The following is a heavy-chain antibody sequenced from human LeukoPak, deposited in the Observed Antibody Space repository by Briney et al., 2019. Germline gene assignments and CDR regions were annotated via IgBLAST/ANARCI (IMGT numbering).Heavy chain of an antibody. J-gene: IGHJ4*02. Sequence: GGSLRLSCAASEFAFSNYAMTWVRQAPGKGLEWVSTISGGGGSTYYADSVKGRFTISRDNSKNTLYLQMNSLRADDTAVYYCAKSLRESSYMGGYWGQGTLVTVSS. V-gene: IGHV3-23*01. CDR3: AKSLRESSYMGGY. CDR1: EFAFSNYA. D-gene: IGHD3-10*01. CDR2: ISGGGGST.